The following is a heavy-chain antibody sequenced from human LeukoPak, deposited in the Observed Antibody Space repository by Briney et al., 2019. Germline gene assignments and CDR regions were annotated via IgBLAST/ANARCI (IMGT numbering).Heavy chain of an antibody. CDR2: IWYDGSNK. J-gene: IGHJ5*02. D-gene: IGHD1-7*01. V-gene: IGHV3-33*01. CDR1: GFTFSSYG. CDR3: ARAKLELRYDWFDP. Sequence: GGSLRLSCAASGFTFSSYGMHWVRQAPGKGLEWVAVIWYDGSNKYYADPVKGRFTISRDNSKNTLYLQMNSLRAEDTAVYYCARAKLELRYDWFDPWGQGTLVTVSS.